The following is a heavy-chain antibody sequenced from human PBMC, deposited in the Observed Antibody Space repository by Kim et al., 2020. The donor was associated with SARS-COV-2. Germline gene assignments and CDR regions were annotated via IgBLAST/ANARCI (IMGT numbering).Heavy chain of an antibody. CDR2: T. J-gene: IGHJ3*01. Sequence: TNYWPSLKSRVSMSLDRSKDEISLKLGSVTAADTAVYFCARAPTGNGFDVWGQGTLLIVSS. CDR3: ARAPTGNGFDV. V-gene: IGHV4-4*07.